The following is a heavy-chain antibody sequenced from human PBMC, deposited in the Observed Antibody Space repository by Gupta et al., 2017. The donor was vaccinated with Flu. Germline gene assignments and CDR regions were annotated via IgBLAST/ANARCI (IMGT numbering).Heavy chain of an antibody. Sequence: ATGQGLEWMGEITPMFGTANYAQKFQDRVTITANESTSTVYMELNRLRSEDTAVFYCARGRSSVSASSYFFDLWGQGTLVAVSS. V-gene: IGHV1-69*01. J-gene: IGHJ4*01. CDR3: ARGRSSVSASSYFFDL. CDR2: ITPMFGTA. D-gene: IGHD2-15*01.